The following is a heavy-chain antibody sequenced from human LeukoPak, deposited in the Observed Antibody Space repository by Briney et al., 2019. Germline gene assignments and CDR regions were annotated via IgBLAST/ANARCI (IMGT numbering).Heavy chain of an antibody. CDR3: ARDQGTAMVTTLDY. J-gene: IGHJ4*02. V-gene: IGHV1-18*01. CDR1: GHTFTSYG. Sequence: ASVKVSCKASGHTFTSYGISWVRQAPGQGLEWMGWISAYNGNTNYAQKLQGRVTMTTDTSTSTAYMELRSLRSDDTAVYYCARDQGTAMVTTLDYWGQGTLVTVSS. CDR2: ISAYNGNT. D-gene: IGHD5-18*01.